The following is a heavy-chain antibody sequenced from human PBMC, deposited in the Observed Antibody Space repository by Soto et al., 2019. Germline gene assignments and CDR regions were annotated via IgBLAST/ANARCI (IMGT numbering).Heavy chain of an antibody. Sequence: ASVKVSCKASGYTFTGYDMHWVRQAPGQGLEWMGWINPNSGGTNYAQKFQGRVTMTRDTSISTAYMELSRLRSDDTAVYYCASDEVSDYGMDVWGQGTTVTVSS. CDR1: GYTFTGYD. D-gene: IGHD3-10*01. CDR3: ASDEVSDYGMDV. J-gene: IGHJ6*02. CDR2: INPNSGGT. V-gene: IGHV1-2*02.